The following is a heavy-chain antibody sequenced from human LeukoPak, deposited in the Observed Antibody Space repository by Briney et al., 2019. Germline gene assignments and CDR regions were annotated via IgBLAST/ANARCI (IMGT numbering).Heavy chain of an antibody. V-gene: IGHV3-11*01. J-gene: IGHJ4*02. Sequence: GSLRLSCAASGFPFSYYYMSWIRQAPGKGLAWVSYISSSGSTIYYAGSVKGRFTISRDNAKNSLYLQMNSLRAEDTAVYYCAGDLGGYDASGRDPFDYWGQGALVTVSS. CDR3: AGDLGGYDASGRDPFDY. CDR2: ISSSGSTI. D-gene: IGHD5-12*01. CDR1: GFPFSYYY.